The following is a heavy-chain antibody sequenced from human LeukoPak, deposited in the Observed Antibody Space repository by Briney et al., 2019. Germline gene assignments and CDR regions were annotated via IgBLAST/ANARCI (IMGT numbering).Heavy chain of an antibody. CDR3: ARDPLPYYYDSSTPRNEVVVTPNYFDY. D-gene: IGHD3-22*01. V-gene: IGHV1-69*01. CDR1: GGTFSSYA. J-gene: IGHJ4*02. Sequence: SVKVSCKASGGTFSSYAISWVRQAPGQGLEWMGGIIPIFGTANYAQKFQGRVTITADESTSTAYMELSSLRSEDTAVYYCARDPLPYYYDSSTPRNEVVVTPNYFDYWGQGTLVTVSS. CDR2: IIPIFGTA.